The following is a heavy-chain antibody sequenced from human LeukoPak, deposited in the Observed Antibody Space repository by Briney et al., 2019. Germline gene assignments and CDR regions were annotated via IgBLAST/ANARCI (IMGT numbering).Heavy chain of an antibody. D-gene: IGHD3-22*01. CDR1: GFTLSTHW. V-gene: IGHV3-7*03. J-gene: IGHJ3*02. CDR2: IRQDESQN. Sequence: GGSLRLSCAASGFTLSTHWMDWVRQAPGKGLEWVANIRQDESQNYYADSVKGRFTISRDISKNTLYLQMNSLRAEDSALYYCARGGRGSAAVVAPRSFDIWGQGTMVTVSS. CDR3: ARGGRGSAAVVAPRSFDI.